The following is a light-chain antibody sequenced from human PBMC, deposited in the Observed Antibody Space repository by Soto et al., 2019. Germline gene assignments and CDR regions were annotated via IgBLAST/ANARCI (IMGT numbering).Light chain of an antibody. J-gene: IGKJ4*01. V-gene: IGKV1-39*01. CDR3: QQSYSTPLT. CDR2: ESS. CDR1: QNVRSY. Sequence: DIHMAQSPSSVSASVGDTVIITCRASQNVRSYLNWYQQKPGKAPKLLIYESSNLESGVPSTFSGDGSGTDFTLTISSLQPEDFATYYCQQSYSTPLTFGGGTKVDIK.